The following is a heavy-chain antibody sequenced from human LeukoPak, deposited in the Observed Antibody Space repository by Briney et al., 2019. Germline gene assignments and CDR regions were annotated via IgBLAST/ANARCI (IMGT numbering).Heavy chain of an antibody. CDR1: GGSISSSSYY. V-gene: IGHV4-39*01. J-gene: IGHJ5*02. Sequence: SETLSLTCTVSGGSISSSSYYWGWIRQPPGKGLEWIGSIYYSGSTYDNPSLKSRVTISVDTSKNQFSLKLSSVTAADTAVYYCASHYCSSTSCYEYNWFDPWGQGTLVTVSS. CDR2: IYYSGST. D-gene: IGHD2-2*01. CDR3: ASHYCSSTSCYEYNWFDP.